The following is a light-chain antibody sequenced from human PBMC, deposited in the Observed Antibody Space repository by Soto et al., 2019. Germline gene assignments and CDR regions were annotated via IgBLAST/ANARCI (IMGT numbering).Light chain of an antibody. Sequence: QLVLTQSPSASASLGASVKLTCTLSSGHSDFAIAWHQQQPERAPRFLMKLNNGGSYTRGDGIPDRFSGSSSGAERYLTISSLQSEDEADYYCQTWDYGIGVFGGGTKLTVL. CDR2: LNNGGSY. CDR1: SGHSDFA. J-gene: IGLJ3*02. CDR3: QTWDYGIGV. V-gene: IGLV4-69*01.